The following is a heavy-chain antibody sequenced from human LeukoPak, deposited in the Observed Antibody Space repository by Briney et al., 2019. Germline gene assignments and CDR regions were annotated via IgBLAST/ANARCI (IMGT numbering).Heavy chain of an antibody. D-gene: IGHD2-2*01. CDR2: ISGSGGST. Sequence: PGGSLRLSCAASGFTFSSYGMSWVRQAPGKGLEWVSAISGSGGSTYYADSVKGRFTTSRDNSKNTLYLQMNSLRAEDTAVYYCARANCSSTSCPGAFDIWGQGTMVTVSS. CDR3: ARANCSSTSCPGAFDI. CDR1: GFTFSSYG. J-gene: IGHJ3*02. V-gene: IGHV3-23*01.